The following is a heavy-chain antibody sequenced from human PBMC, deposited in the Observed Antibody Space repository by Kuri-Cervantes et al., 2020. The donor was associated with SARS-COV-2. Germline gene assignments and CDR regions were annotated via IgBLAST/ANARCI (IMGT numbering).Heavy chain of an antibody. CDR1: GGSFSGYY. CDR2: IYYSGGT. Sequence: ESLKISCAVYGGSFSGYYWSWIRQPPGKGLEWIGSIYYSGGTYYNPSLKSRVTISVDTSKNQFSLKLSSVTAADTAVYYCAGEVVPRDYYYGMDVWGQGTTVTVSS. V-gene: IGHV4-34*01. J-gene: IGHJ6*02. CDR3: AGEVVPRDYYYGMDV. D-gene: IGHD2-2*01.